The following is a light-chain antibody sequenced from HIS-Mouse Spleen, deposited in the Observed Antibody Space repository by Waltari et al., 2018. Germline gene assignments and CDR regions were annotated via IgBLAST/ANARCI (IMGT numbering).Light chain of an antibody. CDR3: YSTDSSGNHRV. J-gene: IGLJ2*01. CDR1: ALPKKY. Sequence: SYELTQPPSVSVSPGQTARITCSGDALPKKYAYWYQQKSGQAPVLVIYEDSKRPSRIPERFSGSRSGTMATLTISGTQVEDEADYYCYSTDSSGNHRVFGGGTKLTVL. V-gene: IGLV3-10*01. CDR2: EDS.